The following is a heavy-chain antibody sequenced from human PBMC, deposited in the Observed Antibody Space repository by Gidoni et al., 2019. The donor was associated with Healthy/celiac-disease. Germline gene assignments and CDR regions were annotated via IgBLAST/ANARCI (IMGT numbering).Heavy chain of an antibody. CDR1: GGSISSYY. J-gene: IGHJ5*02. V-gene: IGHV4-59*08. CDR2: IYYSGST. CDR3: ARIDGGFDP. Sequence: QVQLQESGPGLVKPSETLSLTCTVSGGSISSYYWSWNRQPPGKGLEWIGYIYYSGSTNYNPSLKSRVTISVDTSKNQFSLKLSSVTAADTAVYYCARIDGGFDPWGQGTLVTVSS.